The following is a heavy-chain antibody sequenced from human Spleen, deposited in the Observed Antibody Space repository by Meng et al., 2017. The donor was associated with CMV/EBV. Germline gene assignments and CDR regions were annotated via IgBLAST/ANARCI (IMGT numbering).Heavy chain of an antibody. CDR2: IRSKANSYAT. D-gene: IGHD2-21*01. Sequence: GESLKISCAASGFTFSGSAMHWVRQASGKGLEWVGRIRSKANSYATAYAASVKGRFTISRDDSKNTAYLQMNSLKTEDTAVYYCAKDALTSTYCGGDCLHDDAFDIWGQGTMVTVSS. CDR3: AKDALTSTYCGGDCLHDDAFDI. J-gene: IGHJ3*02. CDR1: GFTFSGSA. V-gene: IGHV3-73*01.